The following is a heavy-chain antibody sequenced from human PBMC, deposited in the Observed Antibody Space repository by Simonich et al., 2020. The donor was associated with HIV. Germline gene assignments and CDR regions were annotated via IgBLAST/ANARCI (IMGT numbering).Heavy chain of an antibody. Sequence: QVQLLQSGAEVKKPGASVKVSCKVSGYTLSELSMHWVRQAPGKGLEWMGGFDPEDGETIYAQKCQGSVIMTEDTSTDTAYRELRSLRSEDTAVYYCATLTGFQHWGLGALVTVSS. CDR1: GYTLSELS. J-gene: IGHJ1*01. D-gene: IGHD2-8*02. V-gene: IGHV1-24*01. CDR3: ATLTGFQH. CDR2: FDPEDGET.